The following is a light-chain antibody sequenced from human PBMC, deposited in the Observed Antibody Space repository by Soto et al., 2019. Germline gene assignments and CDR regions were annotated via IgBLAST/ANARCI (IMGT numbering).Light chain of an antibody. CDR2: SHN. Sequence: QSVLTQPPSASGTPGQNVTLSCSGSSSNIGRGFVYWYQQLPGAAPKLLMYSHNIRPSGIPDRFSASTSGTSASLAISGLRSEDEADYHCATWDDDVSGVVFGGVTQLTVL. CDR3: ATWDDDVSGVV. CDR1: SSNIGRGF. V-gene: IGLV1-47*02. J-gene: IGLJ2*01.